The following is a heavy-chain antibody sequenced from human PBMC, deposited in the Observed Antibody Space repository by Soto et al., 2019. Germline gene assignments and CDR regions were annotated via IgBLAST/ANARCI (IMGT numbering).Heavy chain of an antibody. D-gene: IGHD5-18*01. CDR1: GFTFSSYE. CDR3: ARDLLHGAWIQPWEKLYYYYGMDV. J-gene: IGHJ6*02. V-gene: IGHV3-48*03. CDR2: ISSSGSTI. Sequence: PGGSLRLSCAASGFTFSSYEMNWVRQAPGKGLEWVSYISSSGSTIYYADSVKGRFTISRDNAKNSLYLQMNSLRAEDTAVYYCARDLLHGAWIQPWEKLYYYYGMDVWGQGTTVTVSS.